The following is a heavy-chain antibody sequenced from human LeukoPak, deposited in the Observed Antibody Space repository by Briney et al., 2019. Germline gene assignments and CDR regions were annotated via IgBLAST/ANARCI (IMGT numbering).Heavy chain of an antibody. J-gene: IGHJ4*02. V-gene: IGHV3-7*01. CDR1: GFTFRSYW. D-gene: IGHD3-3*01. CDR3: ARDLYFWGGYGDY. Sequence: PGGSLRLSCAASGFTFRSYWMSWVRQAPGKGLEWVANIKQDGSEKYYVDSVKGRFTISRDNAKNSLYLQMNSLRAEDTAVYYCARDLYFWGGYGDYWGQGTLVTVSS. CDR2: IKQDGSEK.